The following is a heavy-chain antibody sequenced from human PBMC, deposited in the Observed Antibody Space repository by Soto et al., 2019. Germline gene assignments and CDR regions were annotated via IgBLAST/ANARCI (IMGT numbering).Heavy chain of an antibody. Sequence: GGSLSLSCAVSGFTFSSYGMHWVRQAPGKGLEWVAVIWYDGSNKYYADSVKGRFTISRDNSKNTLYLQMNSLRAEDTAVYYCARDLTYYDFWSGYAPFYYYYGMDVWGQGTTVTVSS. D-gene: IGHD3-3*01. J-gene: IGHJ6*02. CDR2: IWYDGSNK. CDR1: GFTFSSYG. V-gene: IGHV3-33*08. CDR3: ARDLTYYDFWSGYAPFYYYYGMDV.